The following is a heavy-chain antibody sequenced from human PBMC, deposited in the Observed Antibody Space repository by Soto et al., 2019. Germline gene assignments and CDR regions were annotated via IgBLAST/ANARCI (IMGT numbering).Heavy chain of an antibody. CDR3: ARLGYSSSWGLDY. CDR2: ISSSSSYI. CDR1: GFTFSSYS. J-gene: IGHJ4*02. V-gene: IGHV3-21*01. D-gene: IGHD6-13*01. Sequence: GGSLRLSCAASGFTFSSYSMNWVRQAPGKGLEWVSSISSSSSYIYYADSVKGRFTISRDNAKNSLYLQMNSLRAEDTAVYYCARLGYSSSWGLDYWGQGTLVTVSS.